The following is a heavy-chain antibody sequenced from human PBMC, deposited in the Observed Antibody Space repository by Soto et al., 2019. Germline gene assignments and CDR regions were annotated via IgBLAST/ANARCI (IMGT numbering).Heavy chain of an antibody. Sequence: PSETLSLTCAVYGGSFSGYYWSWIRQPPGKGLEWIGEINHSGSTNYNPSLKSRVTISVDTSKNQFSLKLSSVTAADTAVYYCARGGIQLWFLFNWFDPWGQGTLVTVS. CDR2: INHSGST. CDR3: ARGGIQLWFLFNWFDP. J-gene: IGHJ5*02. V-gene: IGHV4-34*01. CDR1: GGSFSGYY. D-gene: IGHD5-18*01.